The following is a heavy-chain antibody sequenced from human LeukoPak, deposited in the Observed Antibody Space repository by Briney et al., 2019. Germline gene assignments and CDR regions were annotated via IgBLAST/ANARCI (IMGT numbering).Heavy chain of an antibody. CDR2: IKNSGNT. J-gene: IGHJ3*02. Sequence: SETLSLTCSVSGGSISSYYWSWIRQPAGKGLELICRIKNSGNTNYNPSLESRVTLSLDTSKNQFSLNLSSVTAADTAVDYCAREGSSSGCRPFDIWGQGTVVTVSS. V-gene: IGHV4-4*07. D-gene: IGHD6-19*01. CDR3: AREGSSSGCRPFDI. CDR1: GGSISSYY.